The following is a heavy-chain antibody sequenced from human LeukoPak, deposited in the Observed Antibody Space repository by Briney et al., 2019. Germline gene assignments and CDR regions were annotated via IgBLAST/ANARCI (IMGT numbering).Heavy chain of an antibody. D-gene: IGHD2-2*01. J-gene: IGHJ4*02. CDR3: ARQRYCTTATCYVGVPFDY. CDR1: GFIFSTYY. CDR2: IKQDGSEN. Sequence: GGSLRLSCAASGFIFSTYYMTWARQAPGKGLEWVAGIKQDGSENYYVDSVKGRFTISRDNSKNSLYLQMNSLRAEDTAVYFCARQRYCTTATCYVGVPFDYWGQGTLVTVSS. V-gene: IGHV3-7*01.